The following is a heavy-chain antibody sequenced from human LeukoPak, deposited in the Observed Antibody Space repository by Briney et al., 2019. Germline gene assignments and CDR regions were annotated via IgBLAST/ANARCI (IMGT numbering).Heavy chain of an antibody. D-gene: IGHD6-19*01. CDR3: AKASGGWYAPFDC. CDR2: ISRNSGSI. V-gene: IGHV3-9*01. CDR1: GFTFDEYA. Sequence: PGGSLRLSCAASGFTFDEYAMHWVRQAPGKGLEWVSGISRNSGSIAYADSVKGRFTISRDNAKNSLYLQVNSLRAEDTALYYCAKASGGWYAPFDCWGQGTLVTVSS. J-gene: IGHJ4*02.